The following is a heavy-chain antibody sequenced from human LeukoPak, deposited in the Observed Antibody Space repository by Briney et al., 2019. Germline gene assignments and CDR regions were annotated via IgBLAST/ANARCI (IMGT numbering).Heavy chain of an antibody. V-gene: IGHV4-31*03. J-gene: IGHJ4*02. CDR3: AREYCSGASCYFDY. CDR1: GGSISSGGYY. Sequence: PSETLSLTCTVSGGSISSGGYYWSWIRQHRGKGLEWIGYIYYSGSTYYNPSLRSRVTISADTSKNQFSLKLSSVTAADTAVYFCAREYCSGASCYFDYWGQGTLVTVSS. D-gene: IGHD2-15*01. CDR2: IYYSGST.